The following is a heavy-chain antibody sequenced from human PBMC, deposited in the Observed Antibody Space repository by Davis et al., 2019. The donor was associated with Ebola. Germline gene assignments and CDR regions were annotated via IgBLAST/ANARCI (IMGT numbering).Heavy chain of an antibody. Sequence: SETLSLTCTVSGGSISSYYWSWIRQPPGKGLEWIGYIYYSGSTNYNPSLNSRVTISVDTSKNQFSLKLSSVTAADTAVYYCAREMSSSDSMYYYGMDVWGQGTTVTVSS. CDR1: GGSISSYY. CDR3: AREMSSSDSMYYYGMDV. CDR2: IYYSGST. D-gene: IGHD6-6*01. J-gene: IGHJ6*02. V-gene: IGHV4-59*01.